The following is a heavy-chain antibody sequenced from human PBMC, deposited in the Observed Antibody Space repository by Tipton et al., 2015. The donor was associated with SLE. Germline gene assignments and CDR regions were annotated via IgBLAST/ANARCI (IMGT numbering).Heavy chain of an antibody. V-gene: IGHV3-23*01. D-gene: IGHD3-3*01. CDR2: ISVGGGST. CDR3: ARDERDFWSYYGMDV. Sequence: SLRLSCAASGFTFSSYVMTWVRQAPGKGLEWVSTISVGGGSTYYADSVKGRFTISRDNAKNSLYLQMNSLRAEDTAVYYCARDERDFWSYYGMDVWGQGTTVTVSS. CDR1: GFTFSSYV. J-gene: IGHJ6*02.